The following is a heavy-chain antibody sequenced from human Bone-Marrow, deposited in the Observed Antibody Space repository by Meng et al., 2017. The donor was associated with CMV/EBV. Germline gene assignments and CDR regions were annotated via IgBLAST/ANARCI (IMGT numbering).Heavy chain of an antibody. Sequence: ASVKVSCKPSGYTFTSYGIDWVRQAPGQGLEWMGWMSAYNGKTNYAQKFQGRVTMTTDTSTSTAYMELRSLRSDDTAVYFCARRYYDSEGYYFDYWGQGTLVTVSS. CDR1: GYTFTSYG. J-gene: IGHJ4*02. V-gene: IGHV1-18*01. CDR2: MSAYNGKT. CDR3: ARRYYDSEGYYFDY. D-gene: IGHD3-22*01.